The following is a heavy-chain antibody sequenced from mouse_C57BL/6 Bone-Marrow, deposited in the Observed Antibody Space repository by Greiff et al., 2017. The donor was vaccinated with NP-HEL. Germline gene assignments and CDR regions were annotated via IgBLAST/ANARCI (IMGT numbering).Heavy chain of an antibody. Sequence: QVQLQQPGAELVQPGASVKVSCKASGYTFTSYWMHWVKQRPGQGLEWIGRIHPSDSDTNYNQKFKGKATLTVDKSSSTAYRQLSSLTTEDSAVYYCARFYYGSSFGFAYWGQGTLVTVSA. CDR1: GYTFTSYW. D-gene: IGHD1-1*01. CDR3: ARFYYGSSFGFAY. V-gene: IGHV1-74*01. CDR2: IHPSDSDT. J-gene: IGHJ3*01.